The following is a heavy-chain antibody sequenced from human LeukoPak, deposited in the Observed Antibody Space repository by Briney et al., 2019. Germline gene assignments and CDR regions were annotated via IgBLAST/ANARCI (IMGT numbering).Heavy chain of an antibody. V-gene: IGHV3-9*01. J-gene: IGHJ6*04. CDR1: GFTFDDYA. CDR3: AELGISMIGGV. CDR2: ISWNSGSI. D-gene: IGHD3-10*02. Sequence: GGSLRLSCAASGFTFDDYAMHWVRQAPGKGLEWVSGISWNSGSIGYADSVKGRFTISRDNAKNSLYLQMNSLRAEDTAVYYCAELGISMIGGVWGKGTTVTISS.